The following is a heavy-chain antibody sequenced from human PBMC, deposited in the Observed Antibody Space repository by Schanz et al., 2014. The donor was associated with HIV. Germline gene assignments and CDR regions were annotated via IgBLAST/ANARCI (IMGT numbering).Heavy chain of an antibody. CDR1: GFTFSSYG. CDR2: VSYDGSNK. CDR3: ARGWRENSFDY. J-gene: IGHJ4*02. V-gene: IGHV3-30*03. Sequence: HVQLLESGGGLVQPGGSLRLSCAASGFTFSSYGIHWVRQAPGKGLEWVAVVSYDGSNKYYAVSVKGRFTISRDNSKNTLYLQMNSLRDDDTAVYYCARGWRENSFDYWGQGTLVTVSS. D-gene: IGHD4-4*01.